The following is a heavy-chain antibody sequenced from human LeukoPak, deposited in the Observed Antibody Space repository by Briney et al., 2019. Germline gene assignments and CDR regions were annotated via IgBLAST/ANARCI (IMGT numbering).Heavy chain of an antibody. J-gene: IGHJ3*02. Sequence: SETLSLTCTVSGGSISSSSYYWGWVRQPPGKGLEWIGSIYYSGSTYYNPSLKSRVTISVDTSKNQFSLKLSSVTAADTAVYYCARVKGIRTGLDAFDIWGQGTMVTVSS. CDR2: IYYSGST. CDR3: ARVKGIRTGLDAFDI. CDR1: GGSISSSSYY. D-gene: IGHD3/OR15-3a*01. V-gene: IGHV4-39*01.